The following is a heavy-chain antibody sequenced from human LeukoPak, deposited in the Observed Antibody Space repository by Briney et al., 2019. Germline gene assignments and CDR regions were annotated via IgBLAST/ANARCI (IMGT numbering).Heavy chain of an antibody. Sequence: GASVKVSCKASGYTFTSYGISWVRQAPGQGLEWMGWISAYNGNTNYAQKLQGRVTMTTDTSTSTAYMELSSLRSEDTAVYDCARGYYDILTGYDNWFDPWGQGTLVTVSS. V-gene: IGHV1-18*01. CDR1: GYTFTSYG. CDR3: ARGYYDILTGYDNWFDP. D-gene: IGHD3-9*01. CDR2: ISAYNGNT. J-gene: IGHJ5*02.